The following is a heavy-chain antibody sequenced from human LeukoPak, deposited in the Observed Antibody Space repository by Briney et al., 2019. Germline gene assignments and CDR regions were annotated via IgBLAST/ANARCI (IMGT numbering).Heavy chain of an antibody. CDR3: AIDLLSVGEF. D-gene: IGHD3-16*01. CDR2: IYSGGST. V-gene: IGHV3-53*01. J-gene: IGHJ4*02. CDR1: GFTFSSYG. Sequence: PGGSLRLSRAASGFTFSSYGMNWVRQAPGKGLEWVSVIYSGGSTYYADSVKGRFTISRDNSKNTLYLQMNSLRAEDTAVYYCAIDLLSVGEFWGQGTLVTVSS.